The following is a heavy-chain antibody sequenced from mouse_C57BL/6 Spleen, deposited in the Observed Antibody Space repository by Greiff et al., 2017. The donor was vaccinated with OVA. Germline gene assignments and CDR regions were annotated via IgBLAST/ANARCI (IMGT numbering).Heavy chain of an antibody. D-gene: IGHD2-4*01. J-gene: IGHJ3*01. Sequence: EVQLQESGPGLVKPSQSLSLTCSVTGYSITSGYYWNWIRQFPGNKLEWMGYISYDGSNNYNPSLKNRISITRDTSKNQFFLKLNSVTTEDTATYYCARAPDFPWFAYWGQGTLVTVSA. CDR1: GYSITSGYY. CDR3: ARAPDFPWFAY. V-gene: IGHV3-6*01. CDR2: ISYDGSN.